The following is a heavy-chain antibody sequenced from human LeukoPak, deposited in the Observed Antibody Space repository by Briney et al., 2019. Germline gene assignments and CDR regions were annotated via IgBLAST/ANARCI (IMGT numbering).Heavy chain of an antibody. CDR2: INPNSGGT. Sequence: ASVKVSCKASGYTFTGYYMHWVRQAPGQGLEWMGWINPNSGGTNYAQKFQGRVTMTRDTSISTAYMELSRLRSDDTAVYYCAREYVAATSVDYWGQGTLVTVSS. V-gene: IGHV1-2*02. D-gene: IGHD6-19*01. CDR1: GYTFTGYY. CDR3: AREYVAATSVDY. J-gene: IGHJ4*02.